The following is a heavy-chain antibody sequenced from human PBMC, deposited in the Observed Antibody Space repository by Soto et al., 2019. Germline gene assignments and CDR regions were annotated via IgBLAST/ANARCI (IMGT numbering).Heavy chain of an antibody. CDR3: ARDLRDDFWSGSSRGTYYYYGMDV. V-gene: IGHV1-69*13. CDR1: GGTFSSYA. Sequence: LVKVSCKASGGTFSSYAISWVRQAPGQGLEWMGGIIPIFGTANYAQKFQGRVTVTADESTSTAYMELSSLRSEDTAVYYCARDLRDDFWSGSSRGTYYYYGMDVWGQGTTVTVSS. J-gene: IGHJ6*02. D-gene: IGHD3-3*01. CDR2: IIPIFGTA.